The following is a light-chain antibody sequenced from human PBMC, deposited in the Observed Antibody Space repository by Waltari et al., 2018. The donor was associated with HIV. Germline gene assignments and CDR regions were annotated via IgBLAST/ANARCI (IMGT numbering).Light chain of an antibody. V-gene: IGKV3-20*01. CDR2: GAS. J-gene: IGKJ4*01. Sequence: EIVLTQSPGTLALSLGKRATLSCRASQSVSSTYLAWYQQKPGQPPRLRIYGASTRATGNPDRFSGSGSGTDFTLTISRVEPEDSAVYYCQQYRRSPLTFGGGTNVEIK. CDR3: QQYRRSPLT. CDR1: QSVSSTY.